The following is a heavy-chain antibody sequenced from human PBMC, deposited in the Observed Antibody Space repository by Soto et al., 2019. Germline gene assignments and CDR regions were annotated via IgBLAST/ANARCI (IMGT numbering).Heavy chain of an antibody. V-gene: IGHV1-3*01. J-gene: IGHJ4*02. D-gene: IGHD3-3*01. Sequence: QVQLVQSGAEVKKPGASVKVSCKASGYTFTSYAMHWVRQAPGQRLEWMGWINAGNGNTKYSQKFQGRVTITRDTSASTAYMELSSLRSEDTAVYYCARSELRFLERGVDYWGQGTLVTVSS. CDR2: INAGNGNT. CDR1: GYTFTSYA. CDR3: ARSELRFLERGVDY.